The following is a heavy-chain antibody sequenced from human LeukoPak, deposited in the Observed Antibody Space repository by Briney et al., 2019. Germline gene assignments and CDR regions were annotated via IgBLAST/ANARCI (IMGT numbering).Heavy chain of an antibody. CDR1: GGSIGSYY. Sequence: SETLSLTCTVSGGSIGSYYWSWIRQPPGEGLEWIGYIYYSGSTSYNPSLKSRVSISVDMSKNQFSLKLSSVTAADTAVYYCARGSRNIDYWGRGTLVTVSS. J-gene: IGHJ4*02. D-gene: IGHD1-26*01. CDR3: ARGSRNIDY. CDR2: IYYSGST. V-gene: IGHV4-59*01.